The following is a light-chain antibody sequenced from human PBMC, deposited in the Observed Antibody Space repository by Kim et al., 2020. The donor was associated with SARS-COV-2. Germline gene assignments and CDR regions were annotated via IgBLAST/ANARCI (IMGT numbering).Light chain of an antibody. Sequence: CPGERATLSCRASQSVSSSYLAWYQQKPGQAPRLLIYGASSRATGIPDRFSGSGSGTDFTLTISRLEPEDFAVYFCQQYGNSPNTFGQGTKVDIK. CDR1: QSVSSSY. J-gene: IGKJ2*01. CDR2: GAS. V-gene: IGKV3-20*01. CDR3: QQYGNSPNT.